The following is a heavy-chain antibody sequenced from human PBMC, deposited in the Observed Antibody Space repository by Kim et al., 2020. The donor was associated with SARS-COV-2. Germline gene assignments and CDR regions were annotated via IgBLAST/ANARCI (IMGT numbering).Heavy chain of an antibody. J-gene: IGHJ6*02. CDR2: ISWDGGST. Sequence: GGSLRLSCAASGFTFDDYTMHWVRQAPGKGLEWVSLISWDGGSTYYADSVKGRFTISRDNSKNSLYLQMNSLRTEDTALYYCAKDMGRGYSYGHLGYYYYYGMDVWGQGTTVTVSS. D-gene: IGHD5-18*01. CDR1: GFTFDDYT. CDR3: AKDMGRGYSYGHLGYYYYYGMDV. V-gene: IGHV3-43*01.